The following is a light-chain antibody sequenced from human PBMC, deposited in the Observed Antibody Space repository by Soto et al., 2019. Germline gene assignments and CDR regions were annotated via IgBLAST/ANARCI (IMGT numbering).Light chain of an antibody. J-gene: IGKJ5*01. CDR3: QQSYSTPIT. CDR2: AAS. Sequence: DIQMTQSPYSLSAFVGDRVTITCLASQSIASYLNWYQQKPGKAPKFLIYAASTLQSGVPSRFSGSGSGTDFTLTISSVQPEDFATYFCQQSYSTPITFGQGTRLEIK. CDR1: QSIASY. V-gene: IGKV1-39*01.